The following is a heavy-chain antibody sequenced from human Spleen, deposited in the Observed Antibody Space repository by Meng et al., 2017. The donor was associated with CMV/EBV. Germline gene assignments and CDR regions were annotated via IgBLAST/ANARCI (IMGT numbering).Heavy chain of an antibody. D-gene: IGHD6-19*01. J-gene: IGHJ4*02. CDR2: IHHTGST. CDR3: ARGVRSRSSSGWYWAFDY. V-gene: IGHV4-34*01. Sequence: GSLRLSCVVYGGSFSGYYWSWIRQPPGKGLEWIGEIHHTGSTNYNPSLKSRVTISADTSKNQFPLNLSSVTAADTAIYYCARGVRSRSSSGWYWAFDYWGQGTLVTVSS. CDR1: GGSFSGYY.